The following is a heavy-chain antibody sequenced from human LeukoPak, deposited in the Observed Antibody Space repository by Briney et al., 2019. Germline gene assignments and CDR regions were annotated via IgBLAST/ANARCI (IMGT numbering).Heavy chain of an antibody. CDR1: GFTFRTYA. J-gene: IGHJ4*02. CDR2: INSGSTYT. V-gene: IGHV3-21*01. CDR3: ARSLTTLTYEGY. Sequence: GRSLRLSCAASGFTFRTYAMNWVRQAPGKGLEWVSSINSGSTYTYYTESVKGRFTVSRDNAKNSLFLQMNSLRAEDTAIYYCARSLTTLTYEGYWGQGTLVTVSS. D-gene: IGHD1-1*01.